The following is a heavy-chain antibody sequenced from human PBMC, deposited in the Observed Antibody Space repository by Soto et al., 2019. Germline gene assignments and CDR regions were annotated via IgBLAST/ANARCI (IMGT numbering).Heavy chain of an antibody. CDR3: ASSPLYYYDSSGYYYPWLDP. CDR2: IIPIFGTA. CDR1: GYTFTSYY. Sequence: SVKVSCEASGYTFTSYYMHCVRQAPGQGLEWMGIIIPIFGTANYAQKFQGRVTITADESTSTAYMELSSLRSEDTAVYYCASSPLYYYDSSGYYYPWLDPWGQGTLVTVSS. V-gene: IGHV1-69*13. D-gene: IGHD3-22*01. J-gene: IGHJ5*02.